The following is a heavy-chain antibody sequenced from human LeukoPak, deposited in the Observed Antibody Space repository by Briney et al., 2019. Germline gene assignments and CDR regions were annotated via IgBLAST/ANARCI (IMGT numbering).Heavy chain of an antibody. CDR3: ARLRLVDAFDI. Sequence: SETLSLTCTVSGGSISSYYWSWIRQPPGKGLEWIGYIYYSGSTNYNPSLKSRVTISVDTSENQFSLKLSSVTAADTAVCYCARLRLVDAFDIWGQGTMVTVSS. V-gene: IGHV4-59*08. D-gene: IGHD2-2*01. CDR2: IYYSGST. CDR1: GGSISSYY. J-gene: IGHJ3*02.